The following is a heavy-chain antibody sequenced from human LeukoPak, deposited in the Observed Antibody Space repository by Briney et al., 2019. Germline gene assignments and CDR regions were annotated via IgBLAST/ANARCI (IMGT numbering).Heavy chain of an antibody. CDR2: IKHSGST. CDR3: ARQRGTPLLWFGGPPDNWFDP. D-gene: IGHD3-10*01. V-gene: IGHV4-34*01. Sequence: KTSETLSLTCAVYGGSFSGYYWSWIRQPPGKGLEWIGEIKHSGSTNYNPSLKSRVTISVDTSKNQFSLKLSSVTAADTAVYYCARQRGTPLLWFGGPPDNWFDPWGQGTLVTVSS. CDR1: GGSFSGYY. J-gene: IGHJ5*02.